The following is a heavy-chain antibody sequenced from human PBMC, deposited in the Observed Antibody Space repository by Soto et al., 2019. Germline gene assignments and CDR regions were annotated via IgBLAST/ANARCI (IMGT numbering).Heavy chain of an antibody. CDR1: GFTVSSNY. Sequence: GGSLRLSCAASGFTVSSNYMSWVRQAPGKGLEWVSVIYSGGSTYYADSVKGRFTISRDNSKNTLYLQMNSLRAEDTAVYYCASALRVRRNWYFDLWGRGTRVTVSS. V-gene: IGHV3-53*01. D-gene: IGHD3-10*01. CDR3: ASALRVRRNWYFDL. CDR2: IYSGGST. J-gene: IGHJ2*01.